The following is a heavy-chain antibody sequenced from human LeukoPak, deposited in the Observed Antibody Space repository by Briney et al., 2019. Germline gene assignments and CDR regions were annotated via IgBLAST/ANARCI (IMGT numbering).Heavy chain of an antibody. CDR3: ARVLVGRRGFDP. Sequence: GASVKVPCKASGYTFTSYDINWVRQATGQGLEWMGWMNPNSGNTGYAQKFQGRVTMTRNTSISTAYMELSSLRSEDTAVNYCARVLVGRRGFDPWGQGTLVTVSS. J-gene: IGHJ5*02. D-gene: IGHD1-26*01. CDR2: MNPNSGNT. V-gene: IGHV1-8*01. CDR1: GYTFTSYD.